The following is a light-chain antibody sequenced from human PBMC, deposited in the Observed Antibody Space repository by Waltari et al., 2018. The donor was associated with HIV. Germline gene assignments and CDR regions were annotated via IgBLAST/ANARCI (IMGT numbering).Light chain of an antibody. CDR2: GAS. Sequence: EIVMTQSPATLSLSPGERATLSCRASQSVRRNLAWYQQKPDQPPSLLIYGASTRATGVPARFSGSGSGTEFILTISSLQSEDFAVYYCQQYNNWPPLTFGGGTKVEIK. CDR3: QQYNNWPPLT. V-gene: IGKV3-15*01. CDR1: QSVRRN. J-gene: IGKJ4*01.